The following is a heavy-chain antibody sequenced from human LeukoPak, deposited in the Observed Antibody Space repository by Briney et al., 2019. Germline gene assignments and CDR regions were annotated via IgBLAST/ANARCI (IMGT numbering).Heavy chain of an antibody. CDR1: GFTFRSYW. J-gene: IGHJ6*02. V-gene: IGHV3-7*01. D-gene: IGHD6-25*01. Sequence: PGGSLRLSCAASGFTFRSYWMTWVRQAPGKGLEWVANIKQDGSEKYYVDSAKGRFTISRDSAKNSLYLQMNSLRAEDTAVYYCARDSGIAPAGYFHSYGMDVWGQGTTVTVSS. CDR3: ARDSGIAPAGYFHSYGMDV. CDR2: IKQDGSEK.